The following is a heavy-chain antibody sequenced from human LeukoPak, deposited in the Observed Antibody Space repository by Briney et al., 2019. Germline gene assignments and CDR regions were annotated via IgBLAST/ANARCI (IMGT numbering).Heavy chain of an antibody. CDR3: ARGASIAAAGNPGFDY. V-gene: IGHV1-2*04. CDR1: GYTFTGYY. CDR2: INPNSGGT. Sequence: GASVKVSCKASGYTFTGYYMHWVRQAPGQGLEWMGWINPNSGGTNYAQKFQGWVTMTRDTSISTAYMELSRLRSDDMAVYYCARGASIAAAGNPGFDYWGQGTLVTVSS. J-gene: IGHJ4*02. D-gene: IGHD6-13*01.